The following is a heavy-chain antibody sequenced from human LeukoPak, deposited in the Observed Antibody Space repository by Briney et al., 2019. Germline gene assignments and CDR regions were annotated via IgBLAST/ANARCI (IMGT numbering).Heavy chain of an antibody. Sequence: ASVKVSCKASGYTFTSYAMNWVRQAPGQGLEWMAWINTNTGNPTYAQGFTGRFVFSLDTSDSMAYLQISSLKAEDTAVYYCAREKAYCGGDCYYAFDIWGQGTMVTVSS. J-gene: IGHJ3*02. CDR1: GYTFTSYA. CDR2: INTNTGNP. CDR3: AREKAYCGGDCYYAFDI. D-gene: IGHD2-21*02. V-gene: IGHV7-4-1*04.